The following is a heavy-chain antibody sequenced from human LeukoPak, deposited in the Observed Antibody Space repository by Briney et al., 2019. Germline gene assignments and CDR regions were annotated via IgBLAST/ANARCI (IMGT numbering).Heavy chain of an antibody. CDR2: ISSNGGST. D-gene: IGHD3-10*01. V-gene: IGHV3-64*01. CDR1: GFTFSSYA. Sequence: GGSLRLSCAASGFTFSSYAMHWVRQAPGKGLEYVSAISSNGGSTYYANSVKGRFTISRDNSKNTLYLQMGSLRAEDMAVYYCARGRLRSGSYFLGYFDHWGQGTLVTVSS. J-gene: IGHJ4*02. CDR3: ARGRLRSGSYFLGYFDH.